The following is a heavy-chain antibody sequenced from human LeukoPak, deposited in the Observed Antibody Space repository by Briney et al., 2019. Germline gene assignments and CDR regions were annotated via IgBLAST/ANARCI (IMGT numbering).Heavy chain of an antibody. Sequence: SETLSLTCSGSGDSISGGTYYWGWIRQPPGKGLEWIGSIYYTGSTYDNPSLKSRVTISVDTSKNQFSLKLSSVTAADTAVYYCARRGGSGRAFDYWGQGTLVTVSS. CDR1: GDSISGGTYY. J-gene: IGHJ4*02. CDR2: IYYTGST. D-gene: IGHD1-26*01. CDR3: ARRGGSGRAFDY. V-gene: IGHV4-39*01.